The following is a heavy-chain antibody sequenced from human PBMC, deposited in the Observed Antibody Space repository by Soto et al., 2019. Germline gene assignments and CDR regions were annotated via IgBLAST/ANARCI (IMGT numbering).Heavy chain of an antibody. CDR3: ARGLEVWRLRFSSCWFDP. CDR2: IYPGDSDT. D-gene: IGHD6-25*01. Sequence: GESLKISCKGSGYSFTSYWIGWVRQMPGKGLEWMGIIYPGDSDTRYSPSFQGQVTISADKSISTAYLQWSSLKASDTAMYYCARGLEVWRLRFSSCWFDPWGQGTLVTVSS. J-gene: IGHJ5*02. V-gene: IGHV5-51*01. CDR1: GYSFTSYW.